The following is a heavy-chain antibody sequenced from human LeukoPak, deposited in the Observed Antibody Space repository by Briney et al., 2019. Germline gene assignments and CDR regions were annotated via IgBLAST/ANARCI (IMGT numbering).Heavy chain of an antibody. Sequence: SETLSLTCTVSGGSISSSSYYWGWIRQPPGKGLEWIGSIYYSGSTYYNPSLKSRVTISVDTSKNQFSLKLSSVTAADTAVYYCARDQYSSSWSEFDYWGQGTLVTVSS. CDR1: GGSISSSSYY. J-gene: IGHJ4*02. D-gene: IGHD6-13*01. CDR2: IYYSGST. V-gene: IGHV4-39*07. CDR3: ARDQYSSSWSEFDY.